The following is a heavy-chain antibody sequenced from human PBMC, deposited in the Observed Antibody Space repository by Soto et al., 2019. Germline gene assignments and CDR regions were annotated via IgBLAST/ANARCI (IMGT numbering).Heavy chain of an antibody. Sequence: SLRVSCVGPWLHFDDFSMHCVRQAPGKGLEWVSGITWNSRVLAYADSVKGRFTISRDNARNSLYLQMDSLRDEDTALYYCAKGRYDFWSPYYFDSWGQGTLVTVSS. D-gene: IGHD3-3*01. V-gene: IGHV3-9*01. J-gene: IGHJ4*02. CDR3: AKGRYDFWSPYYFDS. CDR1: WLHFDDFS. CDR2: ITWNSRVL.